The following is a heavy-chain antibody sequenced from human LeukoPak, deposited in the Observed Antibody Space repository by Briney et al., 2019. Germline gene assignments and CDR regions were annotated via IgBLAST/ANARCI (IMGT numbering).Heavy chain of an antibody. CDR3: ARVGYYDFWSGYTLHRGPLDY. J-gene: IGHJ4*02. Sequence: GGSLRLSCAASGFTFSDYYMSWVRQAPGKGVEWVSYISSSGSTIYYSASVKGRFTISRDNAKNSLYLQMNSLRAEDTAVYYCARVGYYDFWSGYTLHRGPLDYWGQGTLVTVSS. CDR1: GFTFSDYY. D-gene: IGHD3-3*01. V-gene: IGHV3-11*04. CDR2: ISSSGSTI.